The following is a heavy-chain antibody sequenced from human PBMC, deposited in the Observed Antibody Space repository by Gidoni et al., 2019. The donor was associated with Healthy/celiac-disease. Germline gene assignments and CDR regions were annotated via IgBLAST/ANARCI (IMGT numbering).Heavy chain of an antibody. CDR1: GFTFSSYS. Sequence: EVQLVESGGGLVQPGGSLRLSWEDSGFTFSSYSMNWVRQAPGKGPEWVSYISSSSSTIYYADSVKGRFTISRDNAKNSLYLQMNSLRAEDTAVYYCVRGAPEYYFDYWGQGTLVTVSS. CDR3: VRGAPEYYFDY. J-gene: IGHJ4*02. D-gene: IGHD3-10*01. CDR2: ISSSSSTI. V-gene: IGHV3-48*01.